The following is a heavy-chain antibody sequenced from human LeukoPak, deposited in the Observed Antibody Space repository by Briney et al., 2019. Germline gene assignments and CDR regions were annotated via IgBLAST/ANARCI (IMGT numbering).Heavy chain of an antibody. V-gene: IGHV1-18*01. CDR3: ARDHEGGNHAFDI. CDR2: ISAYNGNT. J-gene: IGHJ3*02. Sequence: ASVKVSCKASGYTFTSYDINWVRQATGQGLEWMGWISAYNGNTNYAQKLQGRVTMTTDTSTSTAYMELRSLRSDDTAVYYCARDHEGGNHAFDIWGQGQWSPSLQ. D-gene: IGHD1-14*01. CDR1: GYTFTSYD.